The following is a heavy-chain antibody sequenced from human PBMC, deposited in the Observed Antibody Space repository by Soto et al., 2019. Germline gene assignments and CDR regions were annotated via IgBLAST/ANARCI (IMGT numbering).Heavy chain of an antibody. CDR2: ISGSGGST. D-gene: IGHD6-6*01. V-gene: IGHV3-23*01. J-gene: IGHJ6*02. CDR3: AKSIAAKGGYYYGMDV. CDR1: GFTFSSYA. Sequence: GVSLRLSCAASGFTFSSYAMSWVRQAPGKGLEWVSAISGSGGSTYYADSVKGRFTISRDNSKNTLYLQMNSLRAEDTAVYYCAKSIAAKGGYYYGMDVWGQGTTVTVSS.